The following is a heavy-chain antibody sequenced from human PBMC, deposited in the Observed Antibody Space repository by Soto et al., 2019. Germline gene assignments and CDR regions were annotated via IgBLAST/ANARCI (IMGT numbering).Heavy chain of an antibody. D-gene: IGHD1-26*01. V-gene: IGHV4-39*01. CDR3: ARQQWDAYHCYFKH. Sequence: SETLSLTCTVSGGSISSSSYYWGWIRQPPGKGLEWIGSIYYSASTYYYPSLKSRVTISVDTSKNQFSLKLSSVTAEDTAVYYCARQQWDAYHCYFKHWGQGTLVTVSS. CDR2: IYYSAST. J-gene: IGHJ1*01. CDR1: GGSISSSSYY.